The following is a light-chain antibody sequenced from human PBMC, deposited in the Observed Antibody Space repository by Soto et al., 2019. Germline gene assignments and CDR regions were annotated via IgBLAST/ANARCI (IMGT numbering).Light chain of an antibody. Sequence: EIVMTQSPATLSVSPGERATPSCRASQSVRSNLAWYQQRRGQAPRLLIYGASTRATGIPTRFSGSGSGTDFTLTISSLQSEDFAVYYCQQYDDWPPVFTFGPGTKVDIK. J-gene: IGKJ3*01. V-gene: IGKV3-15*01. CDR2: GAS. CDR3: QQYDDWPPVFT. CDR1: QSVRSN.